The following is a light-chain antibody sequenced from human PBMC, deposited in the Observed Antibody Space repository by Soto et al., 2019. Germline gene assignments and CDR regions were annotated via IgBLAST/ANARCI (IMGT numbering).Light chain of an antibody. CDR3: QSYDSSLSGYV. Sequence: QSVLTQPPSVSGAPGQRVNISCTGSSSNNGAGYDVHWYQLLPGTAPKLLIYGNSNRPSGVPDRFSGSKSGTSASLAITGLQAEDEADYYCQSYDSSLSGYVFGTGTKVTVL. CDR2: GNS. J-gene: IGLJ1*01. V-gene: IGLV1-40*01. CDR1: SSNNGAGYD.